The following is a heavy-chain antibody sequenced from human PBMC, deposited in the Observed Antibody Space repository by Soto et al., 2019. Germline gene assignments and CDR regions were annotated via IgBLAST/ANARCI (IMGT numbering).Heavy chain of an antibody. J-gene: IGHJ4*02. CDR3: AFWGHIVPVVPSDFDC. CDR1: GFPFTNDW. D-gene: IGHD2-8*02. V-gene: IGHV3-74*01. CDR2: ISPDGSDV. Sequence: QVVESGGGLVPPGGSLRLSCAASGFPFTNDWMNWVRQTPGKGLMWVSRISPDGSDVGYADSVEARFTVSRDNAKNTLYLQMDSLRAEDTAMYYCAFWGHIVPVVPSDFDCWGQGTLVTVSS.